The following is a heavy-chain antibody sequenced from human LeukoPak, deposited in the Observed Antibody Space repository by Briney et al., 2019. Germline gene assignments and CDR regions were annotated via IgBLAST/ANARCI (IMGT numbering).Heavy chain of an antibody. CDR3: ARDIAVAGTAWFDP. D-gene: IGHD6-19*01. V-gene: IGHV3-21*01. CDR1: GSTFSSYS. CDR2: ISSSSSYI. J-gene: IGHJ5*02. Sequence: KPGGSLRLSCAASGSTFSSYSMNWVRQAPGKGLEWVSSISSSSSYIYYADSVKGRFTISRDNAKNSLYLQMNSLRAEDTAVYYCARDIAVAGTAWFDPWGQGTLVTVSS.